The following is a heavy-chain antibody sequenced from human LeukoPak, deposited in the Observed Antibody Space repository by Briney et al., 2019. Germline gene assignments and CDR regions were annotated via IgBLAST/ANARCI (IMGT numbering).Heavy chain of an antibody. CDR2: INPNSGGT. V-gene: IGHV1-2*02. CDR3: ARERMSIAAAGTQYDAFDI. Sequence: GASAKVSCKASGYTFTGYYMHWVRQAPGQGLEWMGWINPNSGGTNYAQKFQGRVTMTRDTSISTAYMELSRLRSDDTAVYYCARERMSIAAAGTQYDAFDIWGQGTMVTVSS. CDR1: GYTFTGYY. D-gene: IGHD6-13*01. J-gene: IGHJ3*02.